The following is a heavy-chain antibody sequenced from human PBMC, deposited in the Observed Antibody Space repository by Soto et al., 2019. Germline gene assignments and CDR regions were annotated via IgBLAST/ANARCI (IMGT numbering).Heavy chain of an antibody. CDR2: ISYDGSNK. V-gene: IGHV3-30*18. Sequence: GGSLRLSCAASGFTFSSYGMHWVRQAPGKGLEWVAVISYDGSNKYYADSVKGRFTISRDNSKNTLYLQMNSLRAEDTAVYYCAKDGRVWFGESDAFDIWGQGTMVTVSS. CDR1: GFTFSSYG. D-gene: IGHD3-10*01. CDR3: AKDGRVWFGESDAFDI. J-gene: IGHJ3*02.